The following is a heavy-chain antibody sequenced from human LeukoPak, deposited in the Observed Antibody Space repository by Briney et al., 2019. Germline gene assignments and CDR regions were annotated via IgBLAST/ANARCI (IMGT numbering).Heavy chain of an antibody. Sequence: KPGGSLRLSCAASGFTFSNAWMSWVRQAPGKGLEWVGRIKSKTDGGTTDYAAPVKGRFTISRDDSKNTLYLQMNSLKTEDTAVYYCTTFYGSGSYWVTIDYWGQGTLVTVSS. CDR3: TTFYGSGSYWVTIDY. V-gene: IGHV3-15*01. J-gene: IGHJ4*02. CDR1: GFTFSNAW. CDR2: IKSKTDGGTT. D-gene: IGHD3-10*01.